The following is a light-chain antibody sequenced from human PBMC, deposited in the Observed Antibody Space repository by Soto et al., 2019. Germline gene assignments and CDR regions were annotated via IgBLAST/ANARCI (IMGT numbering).Light chain of an antibody. J-gene: IGKJ5*01. V-gene: IGKV1-39*01. CDR2: VAF. CDR3: QQSFRSPIT. Sequence: DIQMTQSPSSLSASVGDTVTMTCRASQSIALSVNWYQQKPGKAPKLLIYVAFTLESGVPSRFSGSGSGTEFTLTIRSLQPEDFATYYCQQSFRSPITVGQGTRLES. CDR1: QSIALS.